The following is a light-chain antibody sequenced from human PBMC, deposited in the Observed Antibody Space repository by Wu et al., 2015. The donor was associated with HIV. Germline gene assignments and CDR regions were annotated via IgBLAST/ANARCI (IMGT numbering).Light chain of an antibody. CDR1: ESVRGY. CDR3: QQHSSWPLT. J-gene: IGKJ5*01. V-gene: IGKV3-11*01. CDR2: NAY. Sequence: EIVLTQSPATLSLSPGERATLSCRASESVRGYLAWYQQKPGQPPRLLIYNAYDRATGIPARFSGSGSGTAFLLTISSLEPEDFAVYYCQQHSSWPLTFGQGTRLEIK.